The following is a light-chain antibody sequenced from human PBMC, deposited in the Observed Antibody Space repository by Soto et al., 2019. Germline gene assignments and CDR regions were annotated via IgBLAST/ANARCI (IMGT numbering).Light chain of an antibody. V-gene: IGKV1-6*01. CDR3: LQDYGDSWT. CDR1: RDVGSD. Sequence: QMTQSPSSLSASVREKIIITCQASRDVGSDVSWYQKKKGQAPKLLIYAASNLYTGVPSRLSGSRSGTELTITISSMKTEDFESYYCLQDYGDSWTFGQGTKVDIK. CDR2: AAS. J-gene: IGKJ1*01.